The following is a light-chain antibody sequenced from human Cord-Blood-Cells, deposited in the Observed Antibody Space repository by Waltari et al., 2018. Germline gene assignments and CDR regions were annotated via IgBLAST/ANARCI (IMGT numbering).Light chain of an antibody. CDR1: QGISSY. CDR3: QQLNSYSYT. CDR2: AAS. Sequence: IQLTQSPSSLSASVGERVTITCRASQGISSYLAWYQQKPGKAPKLLIYAASTLQSGVPSRFSGSGSGTDFTLTISSLQPEDFATYYCQQLNSYSYTFGQGTKLEIK. V-gene: IGKV1-9*01. J-gene: IGKJ2*01.